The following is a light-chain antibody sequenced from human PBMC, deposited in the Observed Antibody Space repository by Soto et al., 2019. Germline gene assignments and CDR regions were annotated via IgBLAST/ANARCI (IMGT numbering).Light chain of an antibody. CDR2: GNS. CDR1: SSNIGAGYD. Sequence: QSVLTQPPSVSGAPGQRVTISCTGSSSNIGAGYDVQWYQQLPGTAPKVLISGNSNRPSGVPDRFSGSKSGTSASLAITGLQDEDEADYYCQSYDRSLSGVVFGGGTQLTVL. CDR3: QSYDRSLSGVV. J-gene: IGLJ7*01. V-gene: IGLV1-40*01.